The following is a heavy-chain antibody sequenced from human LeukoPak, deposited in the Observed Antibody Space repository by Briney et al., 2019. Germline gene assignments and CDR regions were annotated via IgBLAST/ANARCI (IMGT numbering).Heavy chain of an antibody. Sequence: GSLRLPCAASGFTFSSYAMSWVRQAPGKGLEWIGEINQSGDINYNPSLKSRATTSIDTSKSQLSLKLTSVTAADTAVYYCARGLPGPRLQHWGQGTLVTVCS. V-gene: IGHV4-34*01. CDR3: ARGLPGPRLQH. J-gene: IGHJ1*01. CDR1: GFTFSSYA. CDR2: INQSGDI.